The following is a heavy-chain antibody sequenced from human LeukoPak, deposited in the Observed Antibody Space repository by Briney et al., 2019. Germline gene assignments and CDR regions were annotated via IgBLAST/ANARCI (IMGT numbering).Heavy chain of an antibody. V-gene: IGHV4-39*01. CDR1: GGSISSSSYY. CDR3: ATTARITIFGVVIISGPPAYVFDP. J-gene: IGHJ5*02. Sequence: SETLSLTCTVSGGSISSSSYYWGWIRQPPGKGLEWIGSIYYSGSTYYNPSLKSRVTISVDTSKNQFSLKLSSVTAADTAVYYRATTARITIFGVVIISGPPAYVFDPWGQGTLVTVSS. D-gene: IGHD3-3*01. CDR2: IYYSGST.